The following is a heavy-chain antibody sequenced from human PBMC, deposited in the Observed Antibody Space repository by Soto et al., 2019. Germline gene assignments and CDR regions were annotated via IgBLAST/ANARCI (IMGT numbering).Heavy chain of an antibody. CDR1: GYTFTSYA. CDR3: ARVVATIYYYGMDV. D-gene: IGHD5-12*01. J-gene: IGHJ6*02. Sequence: QVQLVQSGAEVKKPGASVKVSCKASGYTFTSYAMHWVRQAPGQRLEWMGWINAGNGNTKYSQKFQGRVTITRDTSASTAYMELSSLRSEDTAEYYCARVVATIYYYGMDVWGQGTTVTVSS. CDR2: INAGNGNT. V-gene: IGHV1-3*01.